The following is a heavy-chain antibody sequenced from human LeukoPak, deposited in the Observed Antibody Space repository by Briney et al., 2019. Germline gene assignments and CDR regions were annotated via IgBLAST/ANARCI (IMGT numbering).Heavy chain of an antibody. Sequence: GGSLRLSCAASGFTFSSYGMHWVRQAPGKGLEWVAVIWYDGSNKYYADSVKGRFTISRDNSKNTLYLQMNSLRAEDTAVYYCARERIAVARFPHAFDIWGQGTMVTVSS. CDR2: IWYDGSNK. CDR1: GFTFSSYG. CDR3: ARERIAVARFPHAFDI. J-gene: IGHJ3*02. D-gene: IGHD6-19*01. V-gene: IGHV3-33*01.